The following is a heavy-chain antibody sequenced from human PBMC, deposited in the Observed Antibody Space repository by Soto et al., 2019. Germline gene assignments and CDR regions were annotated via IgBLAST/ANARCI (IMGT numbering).Heavy chain of an antibody. CDR1: GFTFSSYK. V-gene: IGHV3-74*01. CDR3: ATLGGPQLGARDY. CDR2: IDGDGTGT. D-gene: IGHD7-27*01. J-gene: IGHJ4*02. Sequence: EVQLVESGGGLVQPGGSLRLSCAASGFTFSSYKIHWVRQAPGGGLVWVSRIDGDGTGTNYADSVKGRFTISRDNAKYTLYLQMNSLRVDDTAVYYCATLGGPQLGARDYWGQGTLVTVSS.